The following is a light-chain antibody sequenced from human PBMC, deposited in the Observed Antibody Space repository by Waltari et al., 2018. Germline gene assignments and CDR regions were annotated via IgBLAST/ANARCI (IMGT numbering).Light chain of an antibody. CDR3: AAWDGTLSAVA. CDR2: RKN. V-gene: IGLV1-47*01. CDR1: RSNIEYSF. J-gene: IGLJ2*01. Sequence: QSVLAQPPPAAGTPAQRATISLSGSRSNIEYSFLYCYQQFPGTAPTVLIPRKNQRPSGVPDRFSGSKSGTSASLAISGLRPEDEADYYCAAWDGTLSAVAFGGGTKLTVL.